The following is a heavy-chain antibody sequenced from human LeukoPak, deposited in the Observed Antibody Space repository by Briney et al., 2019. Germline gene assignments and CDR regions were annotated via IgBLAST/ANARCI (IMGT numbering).Heavy chain of an antibody. D-gene: IGHD6-13*01. CDR3: ARKSFPGIAAAGTEGAFDY. CDR2: ISSSSSYI. Sequence: GGSLRLSCAASGFTFSSYSMNWVRQAPGKGLEWVSSISSSSSYIYYADSVKGRFTISRDNAKNSLYLQMNSLRAEDTAVYYCARKSFPGIAAAGTEGAFDYWGQGTLVTVSS. V-gene: IGHV3-21*01. CDR1: GFTFSSYS. J-gene: IGHJ4*02.